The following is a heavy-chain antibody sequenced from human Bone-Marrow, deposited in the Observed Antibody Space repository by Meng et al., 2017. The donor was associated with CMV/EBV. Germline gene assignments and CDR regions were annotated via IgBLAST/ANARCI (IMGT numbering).Heavy chain of an antibody. D-gene: IGHD3-3*01. Sequence: ASVQVSCKSSGYTFTSYYMHWVRQAPGQGLEWMGIINPSGGSTSYAQKFQGRVTMTRDTSTSTVYMELSSLRSVDTAVYYCVRGHGLGRFRGNWFDPWGQGTLVTVSS. CDR1: GYTFTSYY. V-gene: IGHV1-46*01. J-gene: IGHJ5*02. CDR2: INPSGGST. CDR3: VRGHGLGRFRGNWFDP.